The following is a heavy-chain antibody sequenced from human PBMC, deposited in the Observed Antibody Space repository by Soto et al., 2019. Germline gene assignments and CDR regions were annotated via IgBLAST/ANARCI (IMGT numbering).Heavy chain of an antibody. J-gene: IGHJ3*02. CDR3: AIFRITMRVVGSRDAFDI. D-gene: IGHD3-22*01. CDR1: GYTLTELS. CDR2: FDPEDGET. V-gene: IGHV1-24*01. Sequence: ASVKVSCKVSGYTLTELSIHWVRQAPGKGLERKGGFDPEDGETIYAQKFQGRVTMTEDTSTDTAYMELSSLRSEDTAVYYCAIFRITMRVVGSRDAFDIWGQGTRVT.